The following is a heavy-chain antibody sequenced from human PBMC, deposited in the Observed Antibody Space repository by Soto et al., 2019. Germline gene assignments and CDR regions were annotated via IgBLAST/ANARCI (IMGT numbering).Heavy chain of an antibody. D-gene: IGHD2-21*01. CDR2: IVVGSGNT. CDR1: GFTFTSSA. CDR3: AADRDVVIVEYDAFDI. Sequence: SVKVSCKASGFTFTSSAVQWVRQARGQRLEWIGWIVVGSGNTNYAQKFQERVTITRDMSTSTAYMELSSLRSEDTAVYYCAADRDVVIVEYDAFDIWGQGTMVTVSS. J-gene: IGHJ3*02. V-gene: IGHV1-58*01.